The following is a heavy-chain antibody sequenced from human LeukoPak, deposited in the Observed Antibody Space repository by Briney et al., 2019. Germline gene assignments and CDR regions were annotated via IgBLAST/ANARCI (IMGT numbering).Heavy chain of an antibody. Sequence: GGSLRLSCAASGFTLTTYAMSWVRQAPGKGLEWVSSIGSGGCTFHAHSVKGRFTISRDNSKTPLYLQMNRLTAADTAVYYCAKGQSRSGYFDAWGQGTLVTVSS. CDR3: AKGQSRSGYFDA. V-gene: IGHV3-23*01. J-gene: IGHJ4*02. CDR2: IGSGGCT. CDR1: GFTLTTYA.